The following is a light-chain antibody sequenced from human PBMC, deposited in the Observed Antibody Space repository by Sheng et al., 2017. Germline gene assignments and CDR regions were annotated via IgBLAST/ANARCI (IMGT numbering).Light chain of an antibody. CDR1: SSDVGTYRY. CDR2: DVT. Sequence: QSALTQPRSMSGSPGQSVTISCAGSSSDVGTYRYVSWYQQHPGTTPKLILYDVTKRPSGIPHRFSGSKSGNTASLTISGLQAEDESDYYCCSYAASLYVFGTGTKVTVL. V-gene: IGLV2-11*01. CDR3: CSYAASLYV. J-gene: IGLJ1*01.